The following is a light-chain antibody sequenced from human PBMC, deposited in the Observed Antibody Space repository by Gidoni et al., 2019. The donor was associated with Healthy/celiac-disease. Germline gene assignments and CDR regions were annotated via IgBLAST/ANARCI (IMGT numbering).Light chain of an antibody. CDR1: QSISSY. CDR2: AAS. J-gene: IGKJ1*01. V-gene: IGKV1-39*01. Sequence: DIQMTQSPSSLSASVGDRVTITCQASQSISSYLNWYQQKPGKAPKLLIYAASSLQSGVPSRFSGSGSGTDFTLTISSLQPEDFATYYCQQRRTFGQXTKVEIK. CDR3: QQRRT.